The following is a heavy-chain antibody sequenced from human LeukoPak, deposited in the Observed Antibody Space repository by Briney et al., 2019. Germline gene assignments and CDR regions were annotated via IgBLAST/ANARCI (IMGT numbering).Heavy chain of an antibody. Sequence: GGSLRLSCAASGFTFSSYSMNWVRQAPGKGLEWVSSISSSSSYIYYADSVKGRFTISRDNAKNSLYLQMNSLRAEDTAVYYCASAVVVPAAAKWGSDYWGQGTLVTVSS. CDR1: GFTFSSYS. J-gene: IGHJ4*02. D-gene: IGHD2-2*01. CDR3: ASAVVVPAAAKWGSDY. V-gene: IGHV3-21*01. CDR2: ISSSSSYI.